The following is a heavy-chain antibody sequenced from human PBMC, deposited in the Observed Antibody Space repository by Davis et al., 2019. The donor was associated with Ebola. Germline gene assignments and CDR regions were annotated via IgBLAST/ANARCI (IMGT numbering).Heavy chain of an antibody. CDR2: INHSGST. CDR1: GGSFSGYY. V-gene: IGHV4-34*01. CDR3: ARLRGSCHRAFYYYGMDV. Sequence: SETLSLTCAVYGGSFSGYYWSWIRQPPGKGLDWIGEINHSGSTNYNPSLKSRVTISVDTSKNQFSLKLSSVTAADTAVYYCARLRGSCHRAFYYYGMDVWGQGTTVTVSS. J-gene: IGHJ6*02. D-gene: IGHD2-15*01.